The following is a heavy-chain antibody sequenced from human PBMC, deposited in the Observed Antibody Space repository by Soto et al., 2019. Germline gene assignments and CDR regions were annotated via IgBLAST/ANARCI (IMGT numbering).Heavy chain of an antibody. CDR2: ISYDGSNK. CDR3: AKDTYYHDSSGYYIFDY. Sequence: GGSLRLSCAASGLTFSSYGMHWVRQAPCRGLEWVAVISYDGSNKNYADSVKGRFTISRDNSKNTVYLQMNSLRAEDTALYYCAKDTYYHDSSGYYIFDYWGQGTLVTVSS. V-gene: IGHV3-30*18. D-gene: IGHD3-22*01. CDR1: GLTFSSYG. J-gene: IGHJ4*02.